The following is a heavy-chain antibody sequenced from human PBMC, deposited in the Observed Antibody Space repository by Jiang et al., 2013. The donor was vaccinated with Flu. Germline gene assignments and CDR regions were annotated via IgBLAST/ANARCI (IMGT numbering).Heavy chain of an antibody. V-gene: IGHV4-59*08. Sequence: KPSETLSLTCTVSGGSISSYYWSWIRQPPGKGLEWIGYIYYSGSTNYNPSLKSRVTISVDTSKNQFSLKLSSVTAADTAVYYCARHARITIFGVVMPYWFDPWGQGTLVTVSS. CDR2: IYYSGST. CDR3: ARHARITIFGVVMPYWFDP. D-gene: IGHD3-3*01. J-gene: IGHJ5*02. CDR1: GGSISSYY.